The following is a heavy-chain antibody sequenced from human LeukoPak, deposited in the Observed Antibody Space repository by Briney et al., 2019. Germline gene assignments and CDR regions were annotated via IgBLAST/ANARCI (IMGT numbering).Heavy chain of an antibody. CDR2: INHSGST. D-gene: IGHD5-12*01. J-gene: IGHJ4*02. V-gene: IGHV4-34*01. CDR1: GGSFSGYY. CDR3: ARVGPLYGGYVLGY. Sequence: PSETLSLTCAVYGGSFSGYYWSWIRQPPGKGLEWIGEINHSGSTNYNPSLKSRVTISVDTSKNQFSLKLSSVTAADTAVYYCARVGPLYGGYVLGYWGQGTLVTVSP.